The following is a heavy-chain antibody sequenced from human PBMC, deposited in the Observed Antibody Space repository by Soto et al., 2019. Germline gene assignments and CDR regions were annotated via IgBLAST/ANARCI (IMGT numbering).Heavy chain of an antibody. CDR3: ARLSSSVWDPIDY. D-gene: IGHD6-19*01. CDR2: IYYSGST. J-gene: IGHJ4*02. V-gene: IGHV4-39*01. CDR1: GGSISSSSYY. Sequence: QLQLQESGPGLVKPSETLSLTCTVSGGSISSSSYYWGWIRQPPGKGLEWIGSIYYSGSTYYNPSRKSRVTLSVDTSKNQFSLKLSSVTAADTAVYYCARLSSSVWDPIDYWGQGTLVTVSS.